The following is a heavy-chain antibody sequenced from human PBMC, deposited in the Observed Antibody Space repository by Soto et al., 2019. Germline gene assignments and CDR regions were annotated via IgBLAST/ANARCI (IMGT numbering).Heavy chain of an antibody. CDR2: IYHSGST. Sequence: SQKLPLTRGVSGGLPRTGGYSWSWIRQPPGKGLEWIGYIYHSGSTYYNPSLKSRVTISVDRSKNQFSLKLSSVTAADTAVNYCARTPDIWGQGTMVT. CDR1: GGLPRTGGYS. CDR3: ARTPDI. J-gene: IGHJ3*02. V-gene: IGHV4-30-2*01.